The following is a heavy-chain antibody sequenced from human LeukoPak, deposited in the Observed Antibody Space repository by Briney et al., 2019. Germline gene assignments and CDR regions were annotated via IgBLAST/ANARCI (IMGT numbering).Heavy chain of an antibody. D-gene: IGHD6-25*01. Sequence: GSSVKVSCKASGGTFSSYAISWVRQAPGQGLEWMGWINPNSGGTNYAQKFQGRVTMTRDTSISTAYMELSRLRSDDTAVYYCARERGRPAAFDPWGQGTLVTVSS. CDR3: ARERGRPAAFDP. J-gene: IGHJ5*02. CDR2: INPNSGGT. CDR1: GGTFSSYA. V-gene: IGHV1-2*02.